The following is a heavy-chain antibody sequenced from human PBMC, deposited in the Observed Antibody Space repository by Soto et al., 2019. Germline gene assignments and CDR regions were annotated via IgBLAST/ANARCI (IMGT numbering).Heavy chain of an antibody. J-gene: IGHJ6*03. D-gene: IGHD6-6*01. CDR1: GGTFSSYT. CDR3: ARDNSSSDVDYYYYYMDV. CDR2: IIPILGIA. V-gene: IGHV1-69*08. Sequence: QVQLVQSGAEVKKPGSSVKVSCKASGGTFSSYTISWVRQAPGQGLEWMGRIIPILGIANYAQKFQGRVTITADKSTGTADMELSSLRSEDTDVYYCARDNSSSDVDYYYYYMDVWGKGTTVSVSS.